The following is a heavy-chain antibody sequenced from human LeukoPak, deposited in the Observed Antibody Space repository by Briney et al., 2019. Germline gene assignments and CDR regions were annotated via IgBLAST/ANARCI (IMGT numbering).Heavy chain of an antibody. CDR2: IYYSGST. CDR3: ARFYSGCYLGKYFQH. V-gene: IGHV4-39*01. CDR1: GGSISSSTYY. J-gene: IGHJ1*01. D-gene: IGHD1-26*01. Sequence: PSETLSLTCTVSGGSISSSTYYAGWIRQPPGKGLEWIGSIYYSGSTYYNPSLKSRVTISVDTSKNQFSLKLSSVTAADTAVYYCARFYSGCYLGKYFQHWGQGTLVTVSS.